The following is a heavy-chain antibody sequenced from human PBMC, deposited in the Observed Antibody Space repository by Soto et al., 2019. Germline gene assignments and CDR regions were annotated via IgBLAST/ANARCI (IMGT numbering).Heavy chain of an antibody. J-gene: IGHJ4*02. D-gene: IGHD6-19*01. V-gene: IGHV3-23*01. Sequence: GGSLRLSCAASGFTFSSYAMSWVRQAPGKGLEWVSAISGSGGSTYYADSVKGRFTISRDNSKNTLYLQMNSLRAEDTAVYYCAKTIRVIAVAGYYFDYWGQGTVGTVS. CDR3: AKTIRVIAVAGYYFDY. CDR2: ISGSGGST. CDR1: GFTFSSYA.